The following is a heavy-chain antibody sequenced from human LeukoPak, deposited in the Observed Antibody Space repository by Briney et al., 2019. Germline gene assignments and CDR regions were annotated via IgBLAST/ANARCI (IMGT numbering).Heavy chain of an antibody. Sequence: SETLSLTCTVSGGSISSYYWSWIRQPPGKGLEWIGSVSDGGSADYNPSLKSRVTMSVDTSKNQLSLKLTSVTAADTAVYYCATSDSGSIFGVVISFWGQGTLVTVSS. CDR2: VSDGGSA. CDR1: GGSISSYY. D-gene: IGHD3-3*01. J-gene: IGHJ4*02. V-gene: IGHV4-59*04. CDR3: ATSDSGSIFGVVISF.